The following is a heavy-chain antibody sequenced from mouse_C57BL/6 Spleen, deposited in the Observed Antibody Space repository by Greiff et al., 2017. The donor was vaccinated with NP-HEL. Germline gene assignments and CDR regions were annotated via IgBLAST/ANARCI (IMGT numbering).Heavy chain of an antibody. D-gene: IGHD1-1*01. J-gene: IGHJ4*01. CDR2: IYPRSGNT. CDR1: GYTFTSYG. V-gene: IGHV1-81*01. CDR3: ARMHYGSSPYAMDY. Sequence: QVQLQQSGAELARPGASVKLSCKASGYTFTSYGISWVKQRTGQGLEWIGEIYPRSGNTYYNEKFKGKATLTADKSSSTAYMELRSLTSEDSAVYFCARMHYGSSPYAMDYWGQGTSVTVSS.